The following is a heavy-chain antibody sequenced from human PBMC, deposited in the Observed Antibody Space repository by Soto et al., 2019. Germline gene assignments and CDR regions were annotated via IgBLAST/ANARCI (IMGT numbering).Heavy chain of an antibody. CDR3: ARRERAAGTDWWFDP. D-gene: IGHD6-13*01. CDR1: GGSISSSSFH. J-gene: IGHJ5*02. Sequence: QLQLQESGPGLVKPSETLSLTCTVSGGSISSSSFHWGWIRQPPGKGLEWIGSIYYSGSTYYSPSLKSRVPISVDTSKNQFSPQLSSVAAADTAGYYCARRERAAGTDWWFDPWGQGTLVTVSS. V-gene: IGHV4-39*01. CDR2: IYYSGST.